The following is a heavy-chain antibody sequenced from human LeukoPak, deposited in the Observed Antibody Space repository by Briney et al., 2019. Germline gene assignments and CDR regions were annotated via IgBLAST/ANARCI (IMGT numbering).Heavy chain of an antibody. D-gene: IGHD5-12*01. J-gene: IGHJ4*02. CDR3: ASSGRGYSGYDSGFDY. Sequence: ASVKVSCKASGYTFSSYAISWGRQAPGQGLEWMGGIIPIFGTANYAQKFHGRVTITTDESTSTAYMELSSLRSEDTAVYYCASSGRGYSGYDSGFDYWGQGTLVTVSS. V-gene: IGHV1-69*05. CDR2: IIPIFGTA. CDR1: GYTFSSYA.